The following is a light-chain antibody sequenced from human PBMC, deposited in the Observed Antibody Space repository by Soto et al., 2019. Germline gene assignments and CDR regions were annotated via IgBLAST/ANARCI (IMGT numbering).Light chain of an antibody. CDR1: QSVSSSY. CDR2: GAS. Sequence: EIVWTQSPGTLSLFPGERATLSCRASQSVSSSYLAWYQQKPGQAPRLLIYGASSRATGIPDRFSGSGSGTDFTLTISRLEPEDFAVYYCQQYGSSSYTFGQGTKLEIK. CDR3: QQYGSSSYT. V-gene: IGKV3-20*01. J-gene: IGKJ2*01.